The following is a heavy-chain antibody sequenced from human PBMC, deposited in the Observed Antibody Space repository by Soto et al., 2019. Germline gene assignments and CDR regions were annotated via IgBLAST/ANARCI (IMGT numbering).Heavy chain of an antibody. CDR3: ARLTEIDY. Sequence: SETLSLTCAVSGYSISSGYCWGWIRQPPGKGLEWIGSIYHSGSTYYNPSLKSRVTISVDTSKNQFSLKLSSVTAADTAVYYCARLTEIDYWGQGTLVTVSS. CDR1: GYSISSGYC. V-gene: IGHV4-38-2*01. D-gene: IGHD3-16*01. CDR2: IYHSGST. J-gene: IGHJ4*02.